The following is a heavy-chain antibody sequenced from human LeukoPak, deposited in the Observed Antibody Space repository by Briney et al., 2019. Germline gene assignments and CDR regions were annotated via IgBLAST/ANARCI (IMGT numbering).Heavy chain of an antibody. V-gene: IGHV3-43D*04. CDR3: AKDIGYHHGPDDF. CDR2: ISWNGGST. D-gene: IGHD3-10*01. Sequence: PGGSLRLSCAASGFTFDDYAMHWVRQAPGKGLEWVSLISWNGGSTYYADSVKGRFAISRDNSKNSLYLQMKSLRPEDTALYYCAKDIGYHHGPDDFWGQGTLVTVSS. J-gene: IGHJ4*02. CDR1: GFTFDDYA.